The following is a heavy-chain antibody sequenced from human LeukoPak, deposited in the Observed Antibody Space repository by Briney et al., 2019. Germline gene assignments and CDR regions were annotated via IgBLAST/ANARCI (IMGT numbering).Heavy chain of an antibody. CDR3: ATAAYGPYYGSGSYSPFDY. D-gene: IGHD3-10*01. CDR2: INPDDDSI. V-gene: IGHV1-46*04. Sequence: ASVKVSCKASEDTFTRHYIHWVRQAPGQGLEWTGLINPDDDSIDYTQKLRGRVTITADESTSTAYMELSSLRSEDTAVYYCATAAYGPYYGSGSYSPFDYWGQGTLVTVSS. J-gene: IGHJ4*02. CDR1: EDTFTRHY.